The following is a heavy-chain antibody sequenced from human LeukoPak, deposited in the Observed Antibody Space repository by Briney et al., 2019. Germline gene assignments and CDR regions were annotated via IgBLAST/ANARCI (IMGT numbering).Heavy chain of an antibody. Sequence: PSETLSLTCAVYGGSFSGYYWSWIRQPPGKGLEWIGEINHSGSTNYNPSLKSRVTISVDTSKNQFSLKLSSVTAADTAVYYCARAPYYYDSSGYYSPNNWFDPWGQGTLVTVSS. J-gene: IGHJ5*02. CDR2: INHSGST. CDR3: ARAPYYYDSSGYYSPNNWFDP. CDR1: GGSFSGYY. D-gene: IGHD3-22*01. V-gene: IGHV4-34*01.